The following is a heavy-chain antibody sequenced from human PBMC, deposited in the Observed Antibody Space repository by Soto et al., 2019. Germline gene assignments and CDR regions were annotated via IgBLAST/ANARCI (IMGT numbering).Heavy chain of an antibody. D-gene: IGHD4-17*01. J-gene: IGHJ4*02. CDR1: GFAFSNYA. V-gene: IGHV3-23*01. Sequence: EVQLLESGGDLVQPGGSLRLSCAASGFAFSNYAVTWVRQAQGKGLEWVSSISRSGNVIYYVDSVKGRFIISRDNSKNTLYLQMNSLRAEDTAIYYCAKDPNGDYIGAFDDWGQGTLVTVSS. CDR2: ISRSGNVI. CDR3: AKDPNGDYIGAFDD.